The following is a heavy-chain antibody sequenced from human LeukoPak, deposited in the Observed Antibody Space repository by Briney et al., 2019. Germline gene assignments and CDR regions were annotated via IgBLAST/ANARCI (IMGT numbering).Heavy chain of an antibody. CDR3: ARGVTSGVDYFDY. J-gene: IGHJ4*02. CDR2: MKQDGSEK. V-gene: IGHV3-7*04. D-gene: IGHD2-21*01. CDR1: GFTFSNYW. Sequence: AGGSLRLSCAASGFTFSNYWMTSVRQAPGKGLEWVANMKQDGSEKYYVDSVKGRFTISRDNAENSLYLQMNSLRAEDTAVYYCARGVTSGVDYFDYWGQGTLVTVSS.